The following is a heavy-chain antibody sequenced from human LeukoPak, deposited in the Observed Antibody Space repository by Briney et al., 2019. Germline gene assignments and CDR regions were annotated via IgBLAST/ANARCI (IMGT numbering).Heavy chain of an antibody. CDR3: ARDRSTPDY. Sequence: GGSLRLSCTASGFTFSDYYMSWIRQAPGRGLEWVSYISSSGDTRYYADSMKGRLTISRDNAENSLYLQISSLRAEDTAIYYCARDRSTPDYWGQGTLVTVSS. CDR1: GFTFSDYY. D-gene: IGHD2-15*01. V-gene: IGHV3-11*01. J-gene: IGHJ4*02. CDR2: ISSSGDTR.